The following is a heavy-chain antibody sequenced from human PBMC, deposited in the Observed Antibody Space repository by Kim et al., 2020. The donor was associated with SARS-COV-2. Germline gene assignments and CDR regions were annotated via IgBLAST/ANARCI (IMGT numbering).Heavy chain of an antibody. CDR3: ARSGNPYGSGSYLWFDP. Sequence: SETLSLTCTVSGGSISSGGYYWSWIRQHPGKGLEWIGYIYYSGSTYYNPSLKSRVTISVDTSKNQFSLKLSSVTAADTAVYYCARSGNPYGSGSYLWFDPWGQGTLVTVSS. J-gene: IGHJ5*02. CDR1: GGSISSGGYY. CDR2: IYYSGST. V-gene: IGHV4-31*03. D-gene: IGHD3-10*01.